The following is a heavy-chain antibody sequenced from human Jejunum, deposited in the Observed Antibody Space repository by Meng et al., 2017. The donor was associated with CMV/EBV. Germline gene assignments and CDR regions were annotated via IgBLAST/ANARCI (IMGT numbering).Heavy chain of an antibody. V-gene: IGHV1-24*01. CDR3: ATVWVQSSESSYFEH. CDR1: GNSRSEIA. J-gene: IGHJ4*02. D-gene: IGHD6-19*01. Sequence: GNSRSEIAMHWVRQAHGKGSEWMGGSDGEDGETVYAKKFQARVNMTLETSSETAFMEVSSLRSEDTAVYYCATVWVQSSESSYFEHWGQGTLVTVSS. CDR2: SDGEDGET.